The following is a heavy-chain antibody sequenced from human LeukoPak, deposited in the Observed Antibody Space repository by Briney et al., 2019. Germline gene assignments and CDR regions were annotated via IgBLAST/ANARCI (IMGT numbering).Heavy chain of an antibody. CDR1: GYSFTSYW. D-gene: IGHD3-22*01. CDR3: ARRLGGYYDSSGLLDY. J-gene: IGHJ4*02. V-gene: IGHV5-51*01. Sequence: GESLKISCKGSGYSFTSYWIGWVRQMPGKGLEWTGNIYPGDSETRYSPSFQGQVTISADKSISTAYLQWSSLKASDTATYYCARRLGGYYDSSGLLDYWGQGTLVTVSS. CDR2: IYPGDSET.